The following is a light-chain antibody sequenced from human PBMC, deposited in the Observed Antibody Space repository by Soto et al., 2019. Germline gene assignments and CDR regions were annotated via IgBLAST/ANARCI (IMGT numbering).Light chain of an antibody. CDR3: QQYGRSPLIT. CDR2: GAS. V-gene: IGKV3-20*01. CDR1: QSVSSNY. J-gene: IGKJ5*01. Sequence: IVLTQSPGTLSLSPGERATLSCRASQSVSSNYLAWYQQKPGQAPRLLIYGASSRATGVPDRFSGSGSGTDFTLTISRLEPEDFAVYYCQQYGRSPLITFGQGTRL.